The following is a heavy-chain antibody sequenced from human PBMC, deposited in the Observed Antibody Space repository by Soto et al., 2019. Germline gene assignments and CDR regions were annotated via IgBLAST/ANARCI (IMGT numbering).Heavy chain of an antibody. D-gene: IGHD3-3*02. CDR2: IKSKTDGGTT. J-gene: IGHJ4*02. CDR3: TTGAPFLEWLLEFDY. CDR1: GFTFSNAW. V-gene: IGHV3-15*01. Sequence: EVQLVESGGGLVKPGGSLRLSCAASGFTFSNAWMSWVRQAPGKGLEWVGRIKSKTDGGTTDYAAPVKGRFTISRDDSKNTLYLQMNSLKTEDTAVYYCTTGAPFLEWLLEFDYWGQGTLVTVSS.